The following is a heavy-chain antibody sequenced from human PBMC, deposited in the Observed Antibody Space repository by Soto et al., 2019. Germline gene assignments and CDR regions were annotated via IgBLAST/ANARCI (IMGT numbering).Heavy chain of an antibody. V-gene: IGHV3-21*01. CDR1: GFTFTYYS. D-gene: IGHD5-12*01. Sequence: EVQLVESGGGLVKPGGSLRLSCVASGFTFTYYSINWVRQAPGKGLEWVSSISGDSTYIFYADSLKGRFTISRDNARNSVYLQMHSLRADDTAVYYGARDDKRGYDFGYWGQGTLVTVSS. CDR3: ARDDKRGYDFGY. J-gene: IGHJ4*02. CDR2: ISGDSTYI.